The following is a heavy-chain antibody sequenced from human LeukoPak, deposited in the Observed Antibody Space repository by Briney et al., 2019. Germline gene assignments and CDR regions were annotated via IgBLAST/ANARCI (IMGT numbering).Heavy chain of an antibody. D-gene: IGHD3-22*01. CDR2: IYSGGSI. J-gene: IGHJ4*02. CDR3: ARDMVQGHYYDSSGYSSFDY. CDR1: GFTVSSNN. V-gene: IGHV3-66*01. Sequence: GGSLRLSCAASGFTVSSNNMSWVRQAPGKGLEWLSIIYSGGSIYYADSVKGRFTISRDNAKNSLYLQMNSLRAEDTAVYYCARDMVQGHYYDSSGYSSFDYWGQGTLVTVSS.